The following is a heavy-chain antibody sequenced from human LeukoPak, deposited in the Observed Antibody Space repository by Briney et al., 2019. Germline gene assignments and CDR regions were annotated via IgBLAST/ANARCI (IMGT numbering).Heavy chain of an antibody. CDR3: ARRLDYYDSSGYYLPTDSDFDY. V-gene: IGHV5-51*01. Sequence: PGESLKISCKGSGYSFTSYWIGWVRQMPGKGLEWMGIIYPGDSDTRYSPSFQGQVTISADKSISTAYLQWSSLKASDTAMYYCARRLDYYDSSGYYLPTDSDFDYWGQGTLVTVSS. D-gene: IGHD3-22*01. CDR1: GYSFTSYW. J-gene: IGHJ4*02. CDR2: IYPGDSDT.